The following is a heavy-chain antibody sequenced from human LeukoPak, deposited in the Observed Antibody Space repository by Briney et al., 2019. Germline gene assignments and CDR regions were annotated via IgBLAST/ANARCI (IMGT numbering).Heavy chain of an antibody. Sequence: ASVKASCKASGYTFISYGISWVRQAPGQGLEGMGWISAYNGNTNYAQKLQGRVTMTTDTSTSTAYIELRSLRSDDTAVYYCARDALVYYYDSSGADMDVWGKGTTVTVSS. V-gene: IGHV1-18*01. CDR3: ARDALVYYYDSSGADMDV. CDR1: GYTFISYG. CDR2: ISAYNGNT. D-gene: IGHD3-22*01. J-gene: IGHJ6*03.